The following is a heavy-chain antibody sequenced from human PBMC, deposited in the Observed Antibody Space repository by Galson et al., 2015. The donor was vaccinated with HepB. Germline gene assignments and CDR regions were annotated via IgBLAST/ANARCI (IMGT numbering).Heavy chain of an antibody. D-gene: IGHD3-3*01. CDR2: IYSGGSK. J-gene: IGHJ4*02. CDR1: GFTVSSNY. V-gene: IGHV3-53*01. CDR3: AKVPYYDFWSGYPYYFDY. Sequence: SLRLSCAASGFTVSSNYMSWVRQAPGKGLEWVSVIYSGGSKYYADSVKGRFTISRDNSKNTLYLQMNSLRAEDTAVYYCAKVPYYDFWSGYPYYFDYWVQGTLVTVSS.